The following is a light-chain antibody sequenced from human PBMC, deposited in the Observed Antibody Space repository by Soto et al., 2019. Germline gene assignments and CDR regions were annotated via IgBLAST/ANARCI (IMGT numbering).Light chain of an antibody. V-gene: IGLV2-23*01. CDR2: EGS. CDR3: CSYAGSLYVV. CDR1: SSDFGSYNL. J-gene: IGLJ2*01. Sequence: SVLTHPASVSRSPGQSITISCTGTSSDFGSYNLVSWYQQLPGKAPKLMIYEGSKRPSGVSNRFSGSKSGNTASLTISGLQAEDEADYYCCSYAGSLYVVFGGGAQLTVL.